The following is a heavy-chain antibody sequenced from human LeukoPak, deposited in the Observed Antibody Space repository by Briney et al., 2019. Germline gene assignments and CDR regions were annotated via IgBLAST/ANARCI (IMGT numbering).Heavy chain of an antibody. J-gene: IGHJ3*02. CDR1: GFTFRSYA. D-gene: IGHD3-16*01. V-gene: IGHV3-23*01. CDR3: AKKVGGVYAFDI. Sequence: GGSLRLSCAASGFTFRSYAMNWVRQAPGKGLEWVSGISGPGSSTYYADSVKGRFTISRDNPKNTLYLQMNSLRAEDTAEYYCAKKVGGVYAFDIWGQGTMVTVSS. CDR2: ISGPGSST.